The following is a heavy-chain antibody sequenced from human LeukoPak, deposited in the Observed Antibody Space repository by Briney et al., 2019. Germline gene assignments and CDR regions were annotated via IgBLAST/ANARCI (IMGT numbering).Heavy chain of an antibody. Sequence: SETLSLTCTVSGVSISSGGYYWSWIRQHPGKGLEWIGYIYYSGSTYYNPSLKSRVTISVDTSKNQFSLKLSSVAAADTAVYYCARETYSATYKYYFDYWGQGTLVTVSS. CDR1: GVSISSGGYY. CDR3: ARETYSATYKYYFDY. J-gene: IGHJ4*02. V-gene: IGHV4-31*03. D-gene: IGHD6-25*01. CDR2: IYYSGST.